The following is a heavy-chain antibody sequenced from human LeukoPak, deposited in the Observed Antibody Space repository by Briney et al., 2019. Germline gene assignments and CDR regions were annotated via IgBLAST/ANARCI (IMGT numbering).Heavy chain of an antibody. D-gene: IGHD6-19*01. CDR1: GVTFSSYG. Sequence: GGSLRLSCAASGVTFSSYGMHWVRQAPGKGLDWVALITYDGSNKYYADSVKSRFTNSRDNSKNTMYLQMNSRRAEDTAVYYCARRSGIAVAGAFDYWGQGTLVTVSS. CDR3: ARRSGIAVAGAFDY. J-gene: IGHJ4*02. V-gene: IGHV3-30*03. CDR2: ITYDGSNK.